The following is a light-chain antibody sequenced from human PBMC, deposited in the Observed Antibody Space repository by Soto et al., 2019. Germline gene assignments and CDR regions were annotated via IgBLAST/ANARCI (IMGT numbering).Light chain of an antibody. V-gene: IGKV3-20*01. CDR3: HQYGSSQT. CDR1: QTVGSSF. J-gene: IGKJ1*01. Sequence: EIVLTQSPGTLSLSPGARATLSCRARQTVGSSFLAWFQHKPGQAPRLLIYGASTRATGIPDRFSGSGSGTDFTLTISRLEPEDFAVYYCHQYGSSQTFGQGTKVDIK. CDR2: GAS.